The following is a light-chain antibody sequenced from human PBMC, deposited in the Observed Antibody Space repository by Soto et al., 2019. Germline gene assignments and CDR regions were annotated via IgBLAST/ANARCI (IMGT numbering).Light chain of an antibody. CDR3: SSYAGGNNLV. J-gene: IGLJ3*02. V-gene: IGLV2-8*01. CDR2: EVT. CDR1: SSDVGAYDY. Sequence: QSARTQPPSASGSPGQSVTSSCTGTSSDVGAYDYVSWYQQHPGKAPKLMIYEVTKRPSGVPDRFSGSKSGNTASLTVSGLQAEDEADFYCSSYAGGNNLVFGGGTKLTVL.